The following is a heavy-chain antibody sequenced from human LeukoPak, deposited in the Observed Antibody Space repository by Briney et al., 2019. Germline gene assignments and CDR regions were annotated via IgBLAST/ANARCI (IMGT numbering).Heavy chain of an antibody. CDR3: AKAVNFDWSLDY. D-gene: IGHD3-9*01. Sequence: GSLRLSCAASAFTFSSYAMSWVRQAPGKGLEWVSAISGSADSTYYADSVKGRFTISRDNSKNTLYLQMNSLRAEDTAVYYCAKAVNFDWSLDYWGQGTLVTVSS. CDR2: ISGSADST. V-gene: IGHV3-23*01. J-gene: IGHJ4*02. CDR1: AFTFSSYA.